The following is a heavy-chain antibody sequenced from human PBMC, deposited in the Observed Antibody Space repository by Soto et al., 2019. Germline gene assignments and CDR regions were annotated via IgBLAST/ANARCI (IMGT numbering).Heavy chain of an antibody. CDR1: GFIFNTYT. D-gene: IGHD3-10*01. CDR2: ISGRSSNI. Sequence: LRLSCAASGFIFNTYTMNWVRQAPGKGLEWVSSISGRSSNIYYADSVKGRFTISRDNAENSLYLQMNSLRPEDTAVYYCARIRNYSWFDPWGQGTLVTVSS. V-gene: IGHV3-21*06. CDR3: ARIRNYSWFDP. J-gene: IGHJ5*02.